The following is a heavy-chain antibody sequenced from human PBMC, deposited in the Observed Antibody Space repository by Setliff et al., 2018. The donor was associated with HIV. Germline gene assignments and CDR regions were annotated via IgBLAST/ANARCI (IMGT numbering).Heavy chain of an antibody. Sequence: GASVKVSCKASGYTFTGYYMHWVRQAPGQGLEWMGRINPNSGVTNYEQKLQGWVTMTRDTSISTAYMELSRLRSDDTAVYYCAKASRWLFRTGTYYFDYWGQGTLVTVSS. CDR2: INPNSGVT. V-gene: IGHV1-2*04. D-gene: IGHD3-22*01. CDR1: GYTFTGYY. J-gene: IGHJ4*02. CDR3: AKASRWLFRTGTYYFDY.